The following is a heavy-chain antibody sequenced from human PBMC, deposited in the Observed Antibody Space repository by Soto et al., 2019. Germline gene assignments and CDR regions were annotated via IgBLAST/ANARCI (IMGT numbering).Heavy chain of an antibody. D-gene: IGHD6-19*01. CDR3: AKAGYASGWYWES. Sequence: EVQLLESGGGLVQPGGSLRLSCAASGFTFSVSAMSWVRQAPGKGLEHVASITRSGSEAFSGDSERGRVSMSRDNSKNMLILEMNSMRVGDTARYYCAKAGYASGWYWESWGQGALVTVSS. J-gene: IGHJ1*01. CDR1: GFTFSVSA. V-gene: IGHV3-23*01. CDR2: ITRSGSEA.